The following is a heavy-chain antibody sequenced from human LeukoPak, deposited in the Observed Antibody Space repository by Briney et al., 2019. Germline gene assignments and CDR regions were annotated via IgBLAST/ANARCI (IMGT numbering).Heavy chain of an antibody. D-gene: IGHD5-24*01. Sequence: SETLSLTCTVSDGSISSSSYYWGWIRQPPGKGLEWIGSIYYSGNTYYNSSLKSRVTISVDTSKNQFSLKLSSVTAADTAVYYCARGGRDGYKPNWFDPWGQGTLVTVSS. CDR1: DGSISSSSYY. CDR3: ARGGRDGYKPNWFDP. CDR2: IYYSGNT. J-gene: IGHJ5*01. V-gene: IGHV4-39*01.